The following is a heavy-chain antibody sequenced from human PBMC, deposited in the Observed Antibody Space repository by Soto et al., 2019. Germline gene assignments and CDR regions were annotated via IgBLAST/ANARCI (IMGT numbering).Heavy chain of an antibody. Sequence: SETLSGTCTVCCWSVSIAYDFFSLIRHAPEKGLEWIGYICYSVSTYHNPSLKSRTSMSVDTSKRQFSLTLTSVTAADTAVYYCAREPSGPFDSWGKRTLLNVSS. CDR1: CWSVSIAYDF. J-gene: IGHJ4*02. CDR3: AREPSGPFDS. D-gene: IGHD1-26*01. V-gene: IGHV4-30-4*08. CDR2: ICYSVST.